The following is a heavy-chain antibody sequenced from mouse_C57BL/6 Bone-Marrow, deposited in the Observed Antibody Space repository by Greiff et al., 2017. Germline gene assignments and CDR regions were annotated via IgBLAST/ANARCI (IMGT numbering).Heavy chain of an antibody. Sequence: EVKVVESGGGLVQSGRSLRLSCATSGFTFSDFYMEWVRQAPGKGLEWIAASRNKANDYTTEYSASVKGRFIVSRDTSQSILYLQMNALRAEDTAIYYCARDATYEAYAMDYWGQGTSVTVSS. J-gene: IGHJ4*01. CDR1: GFTFSDFY. CDR2: SRNKANDYTT. CDR3: ARDATYEAYAMDY. V-gene: IGHV7-1*01. D-gene: IGHD2-14*01.